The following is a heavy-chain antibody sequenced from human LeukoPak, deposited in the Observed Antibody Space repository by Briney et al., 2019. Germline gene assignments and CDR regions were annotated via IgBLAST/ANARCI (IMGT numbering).Heavy chain of an antibody. CDR1: GFAFSSYA. Sequence: PGRSLRLSWAASGFAFSSYAMHWVSQAPGKGLEWVAVISCDGSNKYYADSVKGRFTISRDNSKNTLYLQMNSLRAEDTAVYYCSALKRITMIVVREYWGQGTLVTVSS. V-gene: IGHV3-30-3*01. J-gene: IGHJ4*02. CDR3: SALKRITMIVVREY. D-gene: IGHD3-22*01. CDR2: ISCDGSNK.